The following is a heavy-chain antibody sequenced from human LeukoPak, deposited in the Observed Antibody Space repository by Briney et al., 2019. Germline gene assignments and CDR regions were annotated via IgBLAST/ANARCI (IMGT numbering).Heavy chain of an antibody. Sequence: SETLSLTCAVSGGSISSRSYSWGWIRQPPGKGLEWIGTIYYNGSTYHNPSLKSRVNISVDTSKNQFSLKLSSVTAADTAVYYCARDSRIDYGDYFAFDIWGQGTMVTVSS. CDR3: ARDSRIDYGDYFAFDI. CDR1: GGSISSRSYS. CDR2: IYYNGST. V-gene: IGHV4-39*07. J-gene: IGHJ3*02. D-gene: IGHD4-17*01.